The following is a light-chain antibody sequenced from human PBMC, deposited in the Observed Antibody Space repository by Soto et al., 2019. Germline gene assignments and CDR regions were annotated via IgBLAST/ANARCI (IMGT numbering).Light chain of an antibody. V-gene: IGKV3-20*01. CDR2: GAS. CDR3: QQYGSSPRYT. CDR1: QSVSSSY. Sequence: EIVLTQSPGTLSLSPGERATLSCRASQSVSSSYLAWYQQKPGQAPRLLIYGASSRATGIPDRFSGSGSGTDLTFTISRLEPEEFAVYYCQQYGSSPRYTFGQGTKLEIK. J-gene: IGKJ2*01.